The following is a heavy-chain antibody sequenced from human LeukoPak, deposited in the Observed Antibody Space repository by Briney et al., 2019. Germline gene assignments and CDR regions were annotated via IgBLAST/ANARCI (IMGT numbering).Heavy chain of an antibody. J-gene: IGHJ4*02. V-gene: IGHV3-23*01. D-gene: IGHD3-22*01. CDR3: AKGTHYYDSYFDY. CDR1: GFTFSTYS. Sequence: GGSLRLSCAASGFTFSTYSMSWVRQAPGKGLEWVSAISGSGGSTYYADSVKGRFTISRDNSKNTLYLQMNSLRAEDTAVYYCAKGTHYYDSYFDYWGQGTLVTVSS. CDR2: ISGSGGST.